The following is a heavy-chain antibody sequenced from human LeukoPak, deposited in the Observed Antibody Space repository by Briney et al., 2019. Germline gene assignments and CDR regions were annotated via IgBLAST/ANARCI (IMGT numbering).Heavy chain of an antibody. Sequence: GLEWVSTIYSGGSTYYADSVKGRFTIPRDNSKNTVYLQMNSLRAEDTAVYYCARHDWFDPWGQGTVVTVSS. J-gene: IGHJ5*02. CDR2: IYSGGST. CDR3: ARHDWFDP. V-gene: IGHV3-66*04.